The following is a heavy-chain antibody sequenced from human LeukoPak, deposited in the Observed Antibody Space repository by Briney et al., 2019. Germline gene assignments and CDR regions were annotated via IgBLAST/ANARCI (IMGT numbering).Heavy chain of an antibody. CDR3: ARDSYYYGSGSYYNWFDP. Sequence: HWASVKVSCKASGYTFTGYGISWVRQAPGQGLEWMGWISAYNGNTNYAQKLQGRVTMTTDTSTSTAYMELRSLRSDDTAVYYCARDSYYYGSGSYYNWFDPWGQGTLVTVSS. J-gene: IGHJ5*02. CDR2: ISAYNGNT. D-gene: IGHD3-10*01. V-gene: IGHV1-18*01. CDR1: GYTFTGYG.